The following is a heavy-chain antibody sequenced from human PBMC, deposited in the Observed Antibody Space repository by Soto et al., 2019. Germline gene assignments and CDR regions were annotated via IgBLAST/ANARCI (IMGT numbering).Heavy chain of an antibody. D-gene: IGHD3-10*01. J-gene: IGHJ6*03. CDR3: ARDVGLFGSGRLDYYYMDV. Sequence: GGSIRISCAASGFTVCSYGMDWVHQDPGKGLEWVAVIWYDGSSKYYADSVKGRFTISRDNSKNTLYLQMNSLRAEDTAVYYCARDVGLFGSGRLDYYYMDVWGKGTTVTVSS. V-gene: IGHV3-33*01. CDR2: IWYDGSSK. CDR1: GFTVCSYG.